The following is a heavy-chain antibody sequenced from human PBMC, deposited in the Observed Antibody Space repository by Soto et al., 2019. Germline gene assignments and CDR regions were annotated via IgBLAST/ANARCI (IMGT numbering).Heavy chain of an antibody. V-gene: IGHV3-21*01. J-gene: IGHJ4*02. CDR1: GFTFSSYS. D-gene: IGHD2-2*01. CDR3: AREVVPAATITPFDY. Sequence: GGSLRLSCAASGFTFSSYSMNWVRQAPGKGLEWVSSISSSSSYIYYADSVKGRFTISRDNAKNSLYLQMNSLRAEDTAVYYCAREVVPAATITPFDYWGQGTLVTVSS. CDR2: ISSSSSYI.